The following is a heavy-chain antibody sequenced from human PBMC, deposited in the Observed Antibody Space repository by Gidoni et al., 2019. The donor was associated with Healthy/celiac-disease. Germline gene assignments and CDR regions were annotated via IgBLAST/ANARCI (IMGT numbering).Heavy chain of an antibody. Sequence: QVQLQESGPGLVKPSQTLSPTCTVSGGSISRGGYYWSWLRQHPGKGLEWIGYIYYSGSTYYNPSRKSRVTISVDTSKNQFSLKLSSVTAADTAVYYCARAGAAAGIDYWGQGTLVTVSS. CDR2: IYYSGST. CDR3: ARAGAAAGIDY. D-gene: IGHD6-13*01. J-gene: IGHJ4*02. V-gene: IGHV4-31*03. CDR1: GGSISRGGYY.